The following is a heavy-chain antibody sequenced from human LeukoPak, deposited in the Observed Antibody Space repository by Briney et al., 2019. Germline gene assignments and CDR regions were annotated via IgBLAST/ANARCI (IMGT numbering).Heavy chain of an antibody. CDR3: ARSRYNWNGEYYFDY. V-gene: IGHV7-4-1*02. Sequence: ASVTVSCKASGYTFTSYAMNWVRQAPGQGFEWMGWINTNTGNPTYAQGFTGRFVFSLDTSVSTAYLQISSLKAEDTAVYYCARSRYNWNGEYYFDYWGQGTLVTVSS. CDR1: GYTFTSYA. CDR2: INTNTGNP. J-gene: IGHJ4*02. D-gene: IGHD1-1*01.